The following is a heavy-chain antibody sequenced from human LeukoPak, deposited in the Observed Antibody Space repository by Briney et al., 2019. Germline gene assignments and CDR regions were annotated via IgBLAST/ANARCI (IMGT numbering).Heavy chain of an antibody. CDR1: GYTFTGYY. V-gene: IGHV1-2*02. CDR2: INPNSGDT. D-gene: IGHD3-10*01. Sequence: RASVKVSCKASGYTFTGYYMHWVRQAPGQGLEWMGWINPNSGDTNYAQKFQGRVTMTRDTSISTAYMELSRLRSDDTAVYYCASREFQEESFDYWGQGTLVTVSS. J-gene: IGHJ4*02. CDR3: ASREFQEESFDY.